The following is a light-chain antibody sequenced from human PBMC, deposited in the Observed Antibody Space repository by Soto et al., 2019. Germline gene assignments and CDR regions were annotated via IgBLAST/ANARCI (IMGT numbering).Light chain of an antibody. CDR2: KVS. CDR3: MHGTPVPFT. J-gene: IGKJ5*01. V-gene: IGKV2D-30*01. Sequence: DVVVTQSPLSLSVTLGQPASISCRCSQSLVYSDGRTYLAWFQQRPGQSPRRLIYKVSNLDSGIPDRFSGSGSGANIILNISRVEAEDVGLYYCMHGTPVPFTFGRGTRLEIK. CDR1: QSLVYSDGRTY.